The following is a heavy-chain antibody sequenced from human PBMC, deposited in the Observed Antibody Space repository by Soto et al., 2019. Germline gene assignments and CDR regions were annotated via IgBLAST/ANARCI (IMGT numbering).Heavy chain of an antibody. J-gene: IGHJ4*02. CDR3: AARQQAAAGTFDY. CDR2: IYYSGST. D-gene: IGHD6-13*01. V-gene: IGHV4-31*03. Sequence: PSETLSLTCTVSGGSISSVGYYWSWIRQHPGKGLEWIGYIYYSGSTYYNPSLKSRVTISVDTSKNQFSLKLSSVTAADTAVYYCAARQQAAAGTFDYWGQGTLVTVSS. CDR1: GGSISSVGYY.